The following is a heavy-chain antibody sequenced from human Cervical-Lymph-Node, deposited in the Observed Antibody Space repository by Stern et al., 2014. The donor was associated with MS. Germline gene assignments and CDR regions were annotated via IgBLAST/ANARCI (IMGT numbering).Heavy chain of an antibody. D-gene: IGHD4-17*01. V-gene: IGHV4-59*01. Sequence: QLQLQESGPGLVKPSETLSLTCTVSGGSISSYYWSWILQPPGKGLEWIGYIYYSGSTNYNPSLKSRVTISVDTSKNQFSLKLSSVTAADTAVYYCARGSYTSYGETYGMDVWGQGTTVTVSS. CDR1: GGSISSYY. J-gene: IGHJ6*02. CDR3: ARGSYTSYGETYGMDV. CDR2: IYYSGST.